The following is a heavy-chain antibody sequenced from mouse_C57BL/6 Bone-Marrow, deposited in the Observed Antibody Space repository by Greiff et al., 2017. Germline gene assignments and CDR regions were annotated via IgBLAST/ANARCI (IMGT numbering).Heavy chain of an antibody. CDR3: ASGGFAY. CDR1: GFTFSDYY. CDR2: ISNGGGST. Sequence: EVMLVESGGGLVQPGGSLKLSCAASGFTFSDYYMYWVRQTPEQRLEWVAYISNGGGSTYYPDTVKGRFTISRDNAKNTLYLQMSRLKSEDTAMYYCASGGFAYWGQGTLVTVSA. V-gene: IGHV5-12*01. J-gene: IGHJ3*01.